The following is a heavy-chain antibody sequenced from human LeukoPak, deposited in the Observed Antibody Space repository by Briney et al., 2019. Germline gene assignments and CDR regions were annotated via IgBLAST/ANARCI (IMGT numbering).Heavy chain of an antibody. CDR3: ARSSGTGTFSY. J-gene: IGHJ4*02. D-gene: IGHD6-25*01. CDR1: GGSISSGDYY. V-gene: IGHV4-30-4*01. CDR2: IYYSGST. Sequence: SQTLSLTCTVSGGSISSGDYYWSWIRQPPGKGLEWIGYIYYSGSTYYNPSLKSRVTISVDTSKNQFSLKLSSVTAADTAVNYCARSSGTGTFSYWGQGTLVTVSS.